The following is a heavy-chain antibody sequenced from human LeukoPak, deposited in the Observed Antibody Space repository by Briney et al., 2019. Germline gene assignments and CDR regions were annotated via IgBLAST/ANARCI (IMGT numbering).Heavy chain of an antibody. CDR2: ISVNGSMG. CDR1: GFTFSSFA. V-gene: IGHV3-23*01. CDR3: AQGSYGDYGGQLQN. Sequence: GGSLRLSCAASGFTFSSFAMSWVRQAPGKGLAWVSAISVNGSMGHYSDSVKGRFSISRDNSKNTLYLQMDSLRAEGTALYYCAQGSYGDYGGQLQNWGQGTLVTVSS. D-gene: IGHD4-23*01. J-gene: IGHJ1*01.